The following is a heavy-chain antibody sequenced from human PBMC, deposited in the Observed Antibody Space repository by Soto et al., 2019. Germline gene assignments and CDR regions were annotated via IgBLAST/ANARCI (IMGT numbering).Heavy chain of an antibody. D-gene: IGHD3-22*01. Sequence: GSLRLSCAASGFIFSRYEMNWVHQAPGKGLEWVSYINTRGNIIHYADSVKGRFTISRDNAENSLYLQMNSLRAEDTAVYYCARDIDYYDSSGYQDYWGQGSLVTVSS. CDR2: INTRGNII. J-gene: IGHJ4*02. CDR3: ARDIDYYDSSGYQDY. CDR1: GFIFSRYE. V-gene: IGHV3-48*03.